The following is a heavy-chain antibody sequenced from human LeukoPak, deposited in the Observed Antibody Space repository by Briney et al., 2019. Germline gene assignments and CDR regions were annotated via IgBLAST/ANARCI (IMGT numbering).Heavy chain of an antibody. J-gene: IGHJ4*02. CDR1: GGTFSSYA. CDR3: ASHTPYYDSSGYYFDY. Sequence: GASVKVSCKASGGTFSSYAISWVRQAPGQGLEWMGRIISILGIANYAQKFQGRVTITADKSTSTAYMELSSLRSEDTAVYYCASHTPYYDSSGYYFDYWGQGTLVTVSS. V-gene: IGHV1-69*04. CDR2: IISILGIA. D-gene: IGHD3-22*01.